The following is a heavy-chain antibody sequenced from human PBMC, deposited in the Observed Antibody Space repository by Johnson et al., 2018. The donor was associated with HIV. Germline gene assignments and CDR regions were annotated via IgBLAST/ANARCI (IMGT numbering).Heavy chain of an antibody. J-gene: IGHJ3*02. Sequence: QVQLVESGGGVVQPGRSLRLSCAASGFTFSSYSMHWVRQAPGKGLAWVAFIRYDGSNKYYADSVKGRFTISRDNSKNTLYLQMNSLRAEDTAVYYCARDLEDIVVLPAAIVAFGIWGEGTMVTGSS. CDR3: ARDLEDIVVLPAAIVAFGI. CDR2: IRYDGSNK. CDR1: GFTFSSYS. V-gene: IGHV3-30*02. D-gene: IGHD2-2*01.